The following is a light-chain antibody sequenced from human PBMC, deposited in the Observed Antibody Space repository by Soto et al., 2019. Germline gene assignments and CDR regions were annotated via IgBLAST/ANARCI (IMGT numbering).Light chain of an antibody. CDR2: EVN. J-gene: IGLJ2*01. CDR1: SSDVGNYNR. CDR3: SLYTTSTTRVV. V-gene: IGLV2-18*01. Sequence: QSALTQPPSVSGSPGQSVTISCTGTSSDVGNYNRVSWYQQPPGTAPKLIIYEVNNRPSGVPDRFSGSKSGNTVSLTISGLQAEDEANYFCSLYTTSTTRVVFGGGTKVTVL.